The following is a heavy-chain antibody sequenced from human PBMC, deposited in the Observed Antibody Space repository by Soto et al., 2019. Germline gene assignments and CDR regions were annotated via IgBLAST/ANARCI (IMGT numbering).Heavy chain of an antibody. CDR1: GFTFSSYG. J-gene: IGHJ6*02. D-gene: IGHD6-13*01. Sequence: QVQLVESGGGVVQPGRSLRLSCAASGFTFSSYGMHWVRQAPGKGLEWVAVISYDGSNKYYADSVKGRFTISRDNSKNTLYLQMNSLRAEDTAVYYCAKYGAAAGKNYGMDVWGQGTTVTVSS. CDR3: AKYGAAAGKNYGMDV. V-gene: IGHV3-30*18. CDR2: ISYDGSNK.